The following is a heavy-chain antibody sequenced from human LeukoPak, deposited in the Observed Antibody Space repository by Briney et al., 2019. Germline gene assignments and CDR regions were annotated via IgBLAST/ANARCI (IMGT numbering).Heavy chain of an antibody. Sequence: GGSLRLSCAASGFTFHNYAMHWGRQAPGKGLEWVSLIKGNGDTTYNADSGKGRFTISRDNSKNSLYLQINSLRTEDTALYYCAKDIGSGWSFDYWGQGTLVTVSS. CDR2: IKGNGDTT. J-gene: IGHJ4*02. CDR3: AKDIGSGWSFDY. D-gene: IGHD6-19*01. V-gene: IGHV3-43*02. CDR1: GFTFHNYA.